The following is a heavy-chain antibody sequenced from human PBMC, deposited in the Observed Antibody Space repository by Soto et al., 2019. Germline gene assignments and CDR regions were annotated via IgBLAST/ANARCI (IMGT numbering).Heavy chain of an antibody. CDR2: IYLSGST. V-gene: IGHV4-59*01. Sequence: PSETLSLTCTVSGGSFTNYSWSWIRQPPGKGLEWIGYIYLSGSTNYNPSLKSRVTISKDPSKNQFSLTLRSVTAADTAVYFCERDFDFWSGYLSSYGMDVWGQGATVTVSS. D-gene: IGHD3-3*01. CDR1: GGSFTNYS. J-gene: IGHJ6*02. CDR3: ERDFDFWSGYLSSYGMDV.